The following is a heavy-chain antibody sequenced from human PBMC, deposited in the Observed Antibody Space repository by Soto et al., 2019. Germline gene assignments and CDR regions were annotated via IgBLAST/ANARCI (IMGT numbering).Heavy chain of an antibody. V-gene: IGHV1-18*01. J-gene: IGHJ6*02. CDR3: ARDQGYSTASTYFYGMDV. D-gene: IGHD6-13*01. Sequence: QVQLVQSGAEVKKPGASVKVSCKASGYTFTTYGINWVRRARGQGLEWMGWISTYSGNTKYAQTLQGRVSMTTDTSTSIAYMEFRSLRSDDTAVYYCARDQGYSTASTYFYGMDVWGQGTTVTVSS. CDR2: ISTYSGNT. CDR1: GYTFTTYG.